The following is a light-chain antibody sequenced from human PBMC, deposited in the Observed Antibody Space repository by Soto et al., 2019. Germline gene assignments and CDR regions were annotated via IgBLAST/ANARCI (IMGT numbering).Light chain of an antibody. J-gene: IGKJ4*01. CDR3: QPSISFPLT. Sequence: DIQLTQSPPFLSASVGDRVSMTCRASQGVNRWLAWYQQKPGKAPRLLIYATSTLQSGVPSRFSGSGSGADFTLTISSLQPEDFATYYCQPSISFPLTFGGGTKVEIK. V-gene: IGKV1-12*01. CDR1: QGVNRW. CDR2: ATS.